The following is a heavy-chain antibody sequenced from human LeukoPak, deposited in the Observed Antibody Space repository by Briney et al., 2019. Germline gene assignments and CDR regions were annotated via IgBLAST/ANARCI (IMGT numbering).Heavy chain of an antibody. CDR2: INPNSGAT. CDR3: ARDLTGFDY. CDR1: GYTFSGYF. V-gene: IGHV1-2*02. Sequence: GASVKVSCKASGYTFSGYFMHWVRQAPGQGLEWMGWINPNSGATNYAQKFQGRVTMTRDTSISTAYMELSRLTSDDTAVYYCARDLTGFDYWGQGALLTVSS. J-gene: IGHJ4*02. D-gene: IGHD7-27*01.